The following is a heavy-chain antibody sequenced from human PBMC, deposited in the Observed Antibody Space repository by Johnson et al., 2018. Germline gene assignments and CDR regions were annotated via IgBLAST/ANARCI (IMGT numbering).Heavy chain of an antibody. CDR3: AKDGHIAAAGKYYYGMDV. J-gene: IGHJ6*02. CDR1: GFTFSSYW. CDR2: IKQDGSEK. V-gene: IGHV3-7*03. Sequence: EVQLVQSGGGLVQPGGSLRLSCAASGFTFSSYWMSWVRQAPGKGLEWVANIKQDGSEKYYVDSVKGRFTISRDNAKNSLYLQMNSLRAEDTALYDCAKDGHIAAAGKYYYGMDVWGQGTTVTVSS. D-gene: IGHD6-13*01.